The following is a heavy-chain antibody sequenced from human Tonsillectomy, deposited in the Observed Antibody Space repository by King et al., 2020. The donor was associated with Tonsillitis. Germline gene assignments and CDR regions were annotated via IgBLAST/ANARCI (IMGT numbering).Heavy chain of an antibody. CDR1: GYTFTSYG. J-gene: IGHJ4*02. CDR2: INTNNGYT. CDR3: ASVEWELHLFDY. Sequence: QLVQSGAEVKKPGASVKVSCKASGYTFTSYGISWVRQAPGQGLEWMGWINTNNGYTNYAQKLQGRVTMTPDTSTNTAYMDLRRLRSDDTALYCCASVEWELHLFDYGGQGTLVTVSS. D-gene: IGHD3-10*01. V-gene: IGHV1-18*04.